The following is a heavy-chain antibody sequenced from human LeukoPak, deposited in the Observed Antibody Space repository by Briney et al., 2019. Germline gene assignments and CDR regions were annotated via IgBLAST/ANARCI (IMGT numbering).Heavy chain of an antibody. CDR3: ARDFHRHYYDSSGYNGFDI. CDR1: GFTFSSYS. D-gene: IGHD3-22*01. J-gene: IGHJ3*02. CDR2: ISSSSSYI. V-gene: IGHV3-21*01. Sequence: GGSLRLSCAASGFTFSSYSMNWVRQAPGKGLEWVSSISSSSSYIYYADSVKGRFTISIDNAKNSLYLQMNSLRVEDTAVYYCARDFHRHYYDSSGYNGFDIWGQGTMVTVSS.